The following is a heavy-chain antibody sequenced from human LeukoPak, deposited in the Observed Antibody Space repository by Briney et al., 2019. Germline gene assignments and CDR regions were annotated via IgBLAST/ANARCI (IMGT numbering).Heavy chain of an antibody. CDR1: GGTFSSYA. J-gene: IGHJ4*02. V-gene: IGHV1-69*05. Sequence: ASVKVSCKASGGTFSSYAISWARQAPGQGLEWMGGIIPIFGTANYAQKFQGRVTITTDEPTSTAYMELSSLRSEDTAVYYCARGGESTAMARFDYWGQGTLVTVSS. CDR2: IIPIFGTA. D-gene: IGHD5-18*01. CDR3: ARGGESTAMARFDY.